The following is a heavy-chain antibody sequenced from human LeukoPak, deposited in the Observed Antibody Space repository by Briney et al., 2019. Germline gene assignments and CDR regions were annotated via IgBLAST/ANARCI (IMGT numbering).Heavy chain of an antibody. CDR3: ARQYCSSSSCYAGENDY. Sequence: PPETLSLTCTVSVGSISSSSYYWGWIRQPPGKGLEWIGRLYYSGHTYYNPSLKSRVTISIDTSKNQFSLRLTSVTAADTAVYYCARQYCSSSSCYAGENDYWGQGTLVTVSS. D-gene: IGHD2-2*01. CDR2: LYYSGHT. V-gene: IGHV4-39*01. J-gene: IGHJ4*02. CDR1: VGSISSSSYY.